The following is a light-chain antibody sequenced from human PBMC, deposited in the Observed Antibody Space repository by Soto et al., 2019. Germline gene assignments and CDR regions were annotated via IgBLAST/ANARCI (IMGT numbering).Light chain of an antibody. CDR2: EVS. CDR1: SSDVGGYNY. CDR3: SSDAGINDLV. V-gene: IGLV2-8*01. J-gene: IGLJ3*02. Sequence: QSALTQPPSASGSPGQSVTISCTGTSSDVGGYNYVSWYQQHPGTAPKLMIYEVSKRPSGVPDRFSGSKSGNTASLTVAVRQADEEAYYYCSSDAGINDLVFGGGTKLTVL.